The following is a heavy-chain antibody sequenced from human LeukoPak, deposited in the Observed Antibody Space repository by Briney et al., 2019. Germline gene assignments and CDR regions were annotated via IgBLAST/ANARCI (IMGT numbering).Heavy chain of an antibody. D-gene: IGHD6-13*01. CDR2: ISYDGSNK. CDR1: GFTFSSYG. V-gene: IGHV3-30*18. J-gene: IGHJ4*02. CDR3: AKDRGSSWFSSYFDY. Sequence: GGSLRLSCAASGFTFSSYGMHWVRQAPGKGLEWVAVISYDGSNKYYADSVKGRFTISRDNSKNTLYLQMNSLRAEDTAVYYCAKDRGSSWFSSYFDYWGQGTLVTVSS.